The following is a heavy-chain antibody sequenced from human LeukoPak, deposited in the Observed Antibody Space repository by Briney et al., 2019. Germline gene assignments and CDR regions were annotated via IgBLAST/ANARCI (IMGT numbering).Heavy chain of an antibody. CDR2: ISSSSSTI. CDR3: ARDGKQWKKDFDY. CDR1: GFTFSSYS. D-gene: IGHD6-19*01. J-gene: IGHJ4*02. V-gene: IGHV3-48*01. Sequence: QPGGSLRLSCAASGFTFSSYSMNWVRQAPGKGLKWVSYISSSSSTIYYADSVKGRFTISRDNAKNSLYLQMNSLRAEDTAVYYCARDGKQWKKDFDYWGQGTLVTVSS.